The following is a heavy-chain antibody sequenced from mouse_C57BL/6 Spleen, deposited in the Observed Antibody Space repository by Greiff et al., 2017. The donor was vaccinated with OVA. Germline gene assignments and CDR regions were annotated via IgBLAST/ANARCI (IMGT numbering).Heavy chain of an antibody. V-gene: IGHV1-82*01. CDR1: GYAFSSYW. D-gene: IGHD1-1*01. J-gene: IGHJ4*01. Sequence: QVQLQQSGPELVKPGASVKISCKASGYAFSSYWMNWVKQRPGKGLEWIGRIYPGDGDTNYNGKFKGKATLTADKSSSTAYMQLSSLTSEDSAVYFCARGSYYVRSYWAMDYWGQGTSVTVSS. CDR2: IYPGDGDT. CDR3: ARGSYYVRSYWAMDY.